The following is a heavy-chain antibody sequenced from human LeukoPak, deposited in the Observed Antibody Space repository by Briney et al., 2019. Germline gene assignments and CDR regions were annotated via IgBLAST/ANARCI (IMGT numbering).Heavy chain of an antibody. CDR2: INHSGST. J-gene: IGHJ4*02. CDR1: GGSFSGYY. V-gene: IGHV4-34*01. Sequence: PSETLSLTCAVYGGSFSGYYWSWIRQPLGKGLEWIGEINHSGSTNYNPSLKSRVTISVDTSKNQFSLKLSSVTAADTAMYYCAAITTVTKGYWGQGTLVTVSS. D-gene: IGHD4-17*01. CDR3: AAITTVTKGY.